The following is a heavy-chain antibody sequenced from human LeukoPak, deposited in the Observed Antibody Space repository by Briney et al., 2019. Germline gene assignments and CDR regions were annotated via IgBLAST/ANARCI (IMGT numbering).Heavy chain of an antibody. CDR2: INRNGGST. J-gene: IGHJ6*03. Sequence: PGGSLRLSCAASGFTFDDYGMSWVRQAPGKGLEWVSGINRNGGSTDYADSVKGRFTISRDNAKNSQYLQINSLRAEDTALYHCAREIRYSSSWYPLYGYYYMDVWGKGTTVTVSS. CDR3: AREIRYSSSWYPLYGYYYMDV. V-gene: IGHV3-20*01. CDR1: GFTFDDYG. D-gene: IGHD6-13*01.